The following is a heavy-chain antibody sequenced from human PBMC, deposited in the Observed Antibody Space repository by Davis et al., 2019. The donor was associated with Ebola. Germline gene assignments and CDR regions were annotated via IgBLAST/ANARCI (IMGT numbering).Heavy chain of an antibody. D-gene: IGHD6-19*01. Sequence: SLKISCAASGFSFEGYAMYWVRQAPGRGLDWVSTINWNGNFIDYADSVKGRFSVSRDNGKNSLYLEMSSLRVDDTAVYYCATTQWLREFDNWGQGTLVTVSS. CDR1: GFSFEGYA. J-gene: IGHJ4*02. CDR2: INWNGNFI. CDR3: ATTQWLREFDN. V-gene: IGHV3-9*01.